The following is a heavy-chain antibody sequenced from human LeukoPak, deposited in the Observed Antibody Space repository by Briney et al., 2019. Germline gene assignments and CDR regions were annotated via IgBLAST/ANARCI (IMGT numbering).Heavy chain of an antibody. V-gene: IGHV1-69*13. CDR2: IIPIFGTA. CDR3: ARSVGYCSSTTCWYYFDY. CDR1: GGTFSIYA. Sequence: ASVKVSCKASGGTFSIYAISWVRQAPGQGLEWMGGIIPIFGTASYAQKFQGRVTITADESTSTAYMELSSLRSEDTAVYYCARSVGYCSSTTCWYYFDYWGQGTLVTVSS. J-gene: IGHJ4*02. D-gene: IGHD2-2*01.